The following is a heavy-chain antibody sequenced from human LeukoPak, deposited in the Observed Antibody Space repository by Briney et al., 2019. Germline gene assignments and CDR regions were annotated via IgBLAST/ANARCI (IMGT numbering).Heavy chain of an antibody. CDR3: AKGPHDCSSTSCPFGD. Sequence: GGSLRLSCAASGFTFSSYAMSWVRQAPGKGLEWVSAISGGGGSTYYADSVKGRFTISRDNSKNTLYLQMNSLRAEDTAVYYCAKGPHDCSSTSCPFGDWGQGTLVTVSS. D-gene: IGHD2-2*01. J-gene: IGHJ4*02. CDR1: GFTFSSYA. CDR2: ISGGGGST. V-gene: IGHV3-23*01.